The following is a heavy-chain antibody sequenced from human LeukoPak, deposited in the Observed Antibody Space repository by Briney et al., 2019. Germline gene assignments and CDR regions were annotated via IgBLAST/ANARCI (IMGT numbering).Heavy chain of an antibody. CDR1: GXIVSSNY. J-gene: IGHJ4*02. Sequence: GESLRLSCAASGXIVSSNYMSWVRQAPGKGLEWVSIIYSDGTTYYADSVKGRFAISRDNSKNTVYLQMNSLRAEDTAVYHCARPGAAVAGTAFNYWGQGTLVTVSS. CDR2: IYSDGTT. D-gene: IGHD6-13*01. CDR3: ARPGAAVAGTAFNY. V-gene: IGHV3-66*04.